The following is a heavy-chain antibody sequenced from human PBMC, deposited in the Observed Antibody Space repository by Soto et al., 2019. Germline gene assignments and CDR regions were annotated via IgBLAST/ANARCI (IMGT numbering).Heavy chain of an antibody. D-gene: IGHD1-1*01. Sequence: QVQLVQSGPELKKPGASVKVSCKTSGYSFHNSGISWVRQAPGQGLEWMGWISVLNEYAHYGQKFEGRVIMTADTFTSTAYMELRGRRSDDTAMYYCSKNGTTWFASWGQGTPVTVSS. V-gene: IGHV1-18*01. CDR1: GYSFHNSG. CDR3: SKNGTTWFAS. J-gene: IGHJ5*01. CDR2: ISVLNEYA.